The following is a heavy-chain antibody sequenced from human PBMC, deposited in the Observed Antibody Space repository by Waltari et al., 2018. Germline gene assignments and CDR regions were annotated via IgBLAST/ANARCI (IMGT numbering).Heavy chain of an antibody. CDR3: ATTVGVTAMGAFDV. V-gene: IGHV3-48*01. D-gene: IGHD2-21*02. Sequence: EVQVVESGGGLVQPGGSLRLSCGASGFTFSSYKMNWVRQASGKGLEWISYISSSSITTYYADSVRGRFTISRDNAKSSLYLQMNGLRGEDTAVYYCATTVGVTAMGAFDVWGQGTMVTVSS. CDR2: ISSSSITT. J-gene: IGHJ3*01. CDR1: GFTFSSYK.